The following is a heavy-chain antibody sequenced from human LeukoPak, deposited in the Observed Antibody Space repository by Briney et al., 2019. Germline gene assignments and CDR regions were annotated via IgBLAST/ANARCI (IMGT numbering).Heavy chain of an antibody. V-gene: IGHV4-34*01. CDR1: GGSFSGYY. CDR2: INHSGST. D-gene: IGHD2-2*02. Sequence: SETLSLTCAVYGGSFSGYYWSWIRQPPGKGLEWIGEINHSGSTNYNPSLKSRVTISVHTSKNQFSLKLSSVTAADTAVYYCARGPAGRCSSTSCYTPGYYYYMDVWGKGTTVTVSS. J-gene: IGHJ6*03. CDR3: ARGPAGRCSSTSCYTPGYYYYMDV.